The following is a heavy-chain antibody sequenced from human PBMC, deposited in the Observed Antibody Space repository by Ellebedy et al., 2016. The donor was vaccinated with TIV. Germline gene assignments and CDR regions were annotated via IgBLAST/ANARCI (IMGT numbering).Heavy chain of an antibody. CDR3: ARDADSGYVTGVNWFDP. J-gene: IGHJ5*02. D-gene: IGHD5-12*01. Sequence: GESLKISCAAWGFSFSNFWMSWVRQAPGKGLEWVSSISSSGGYIYYAESVKGRFTISRDNAKNSLYLQMNSLRAEDTAVYYCARDADSGYVTGVNWFDPWGQGTLVTVSS. CDR1: GFSFSNFW. V-gene: IGHV3-21*01. CDR2: ISSSGGYI.